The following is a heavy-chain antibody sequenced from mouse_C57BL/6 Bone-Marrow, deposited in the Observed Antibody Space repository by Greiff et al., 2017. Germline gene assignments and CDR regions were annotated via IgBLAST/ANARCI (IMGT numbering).Heavy chain of an antibody. CDR3: ARGGTVALDY. CDR2: IYPRDGST. V-gene: IGHV1-85*01. J-gene: IGHJ2*01. CDR1: GYTFTSYE. Sequence: QVQLQQSGPELVKPGASVKLSCKASGYTFTSYEINWVKQRPGKGLEWIGWIYPRDGSTKYNKKFTGKDTLTVDTSSSTAYMELHSLTSEDAAVYFCARGGTVALDYWGQGTTLTVSS. D-gene: IGHD1-1*01.